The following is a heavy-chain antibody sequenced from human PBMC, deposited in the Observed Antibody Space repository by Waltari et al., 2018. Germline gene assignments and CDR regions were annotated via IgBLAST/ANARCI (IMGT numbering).Heavy chain of an antibody. CDR1: GGTFPTYG. V-gene: IGHV1-69*04. J-gene: IGHJ3*02. CDR3: AAHDSFDI. CDR2: IILVLGEA. Sequence: QVLLEQSGAEVKKAGSSVKVSCKASGGTFPTYGVSWVRQAPGQGLEWMGKIILVLGEAYYEKKFKGRLTITADKSTSTAYMELTSLRSDDTAVYYCAAHDSFDIWGQGTKVTVSS.